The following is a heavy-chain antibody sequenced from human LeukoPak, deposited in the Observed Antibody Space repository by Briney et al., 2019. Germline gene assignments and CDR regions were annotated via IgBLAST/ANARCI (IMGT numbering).Heavy chain of an antibody. Sequence: SETLSLTCAVYGGSFSGYYWSWTRQPPGKGLEWIGEINHSGGTNYNPSLKSRVTISVDTSKNQFSLKLSSVTAADTAVYYCAIYNAWPDAAVDTIDYWGQGTLVTVSS. V-gene: IGHV4-34*01. CDR2: INHSGGT. CDR1: GGSFSGYY. D-gene: IGHD5-18*01. CDR3: AIYNAWPDAAVDTIDY. J-gene: IGHJ4*02.